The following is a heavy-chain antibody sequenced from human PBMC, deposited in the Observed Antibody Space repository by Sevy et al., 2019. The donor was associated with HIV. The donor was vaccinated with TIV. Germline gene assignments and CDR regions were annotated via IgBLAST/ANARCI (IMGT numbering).Heavy chain of an antibody. CDR2: ISGSGGST. Sequence: GGSLRLSCAASGFTFSTYDMHWVRQAPGKGLEWVSAISGSGGSTYYADSVKGRFTISRDNSKNTLYLQMNSLRAEDTAVYYCAKTNRAILTGYYNNYWGQGTLVTVSS. V-gene: IGHV3-23*01. J-gene: IGHJ4*02. D-gene: IGHD3-9*01. CDR1: GFTFSTYD. CDR3: AKTNRAILTGYYNNY.